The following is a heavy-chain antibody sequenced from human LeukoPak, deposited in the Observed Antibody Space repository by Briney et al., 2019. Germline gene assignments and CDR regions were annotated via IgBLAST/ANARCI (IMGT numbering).Heavy chain of an antibody. Sequence: GGSLRLSCAASGFTFSSYAMHWVRQAPGKGLEWVANIKQDGSEKCYVDSVKGRFTISRDNAKNSLYLQMNSLRAEDTAVYYCAREGWGSGSYYGYWGQGTLVTVSS. J-gene: IGHJ4*02. D-gene: IGHD3-10*01. CDR2: IKQDGSEK. V-gene: IGHV3-7*03. CDR3: AREGWGSGSYYGY. CDR1: GFTFSSYA.